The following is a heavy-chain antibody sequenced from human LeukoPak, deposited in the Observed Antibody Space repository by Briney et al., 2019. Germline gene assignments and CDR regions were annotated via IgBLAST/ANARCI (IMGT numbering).Heavy chain of an antibody. CDR2: VYYSGST. CDR3: ANIVYYYYYMDV. Sequence: SETLSLTCTVSGGSICSTSYYWGWIRQPPGEGLEWIGSVYYSGSTYYNPSLKSRVTISVDTSKNQFSLNLSSVTAADTAVYYCANIVYYYYYMDVWGKGTSVTVSS. V-gene: IGHV4-39*01. CDR1: GGSICSTSYY. D-gene: IGHD5-12*01. J-gene: IGHJ6*03.